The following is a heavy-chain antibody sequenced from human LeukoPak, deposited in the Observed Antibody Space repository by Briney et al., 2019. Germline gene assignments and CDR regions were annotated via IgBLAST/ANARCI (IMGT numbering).Heavy chain of an antibody. CDR3: ARAPSVTAPGDSDIVIIPAALDY. CDR2: IIPIFGTT. V-gene: IGHV1-69*01. D-gene: IGHD2-2*01. CDR1: GDTFISYS. J-gene: IGHJ4*02. Sequence: GSSLKVSCKASGDTFISYSISWVRQAPGQGLEWMGGIIPIFGTTNYAQTFRGRVTITADDSTRTVYLELSSLRSDDTAVYFCARAPSVTAPGDSDIVIIPAALDYWGQGTLVTVSS.